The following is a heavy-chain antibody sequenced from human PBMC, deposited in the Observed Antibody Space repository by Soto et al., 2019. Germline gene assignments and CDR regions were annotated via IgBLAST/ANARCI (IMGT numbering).Heavy chain of an antibody. CDR3: ARDIAPVGYFDY. Sequence: LRLSCAASGFTFSSYEMNWVRQAPGKGLEWVSYISSSGSTIYYADSVKGRFTISRDNAKNSLYLQMNSLRAEDTAVYYCARDIAPVGYFDYCGQGTLVTVSS. J-gene: IGHJ4*02. V-gene: IGHV3-48*03. CDR2: ISSSGSTI. D-gene: IGHD1-26*01. CDR1: GFTFSSYE.